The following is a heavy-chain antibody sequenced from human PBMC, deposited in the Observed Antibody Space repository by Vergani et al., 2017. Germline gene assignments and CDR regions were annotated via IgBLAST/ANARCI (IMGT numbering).Heavy chain of an antibody. CDR2: ISGSGGST. D-gene: IGHD6-19*01. CDR1: GFTFSSYG. V-gene: IGHV3-23*04. J-gene: IGHJ2*01. CDR3: AKLNSSGWNFDL. Sequence: VQLVESGGGVVQPGRSLRLSCAASGFTFSSYGMHWVRQAPGKGLEWVSAISGSGGSTYYADSVKGRFTISRDNSKNTLYLQMNSLRADDTAVYYCAKLNSSGWNFDLWGRGTLVTVSS.